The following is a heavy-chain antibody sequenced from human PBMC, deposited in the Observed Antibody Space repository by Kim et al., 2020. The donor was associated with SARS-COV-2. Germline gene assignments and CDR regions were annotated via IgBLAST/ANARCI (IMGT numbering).Heavy chain of an antibody. Sequence: ASVKVSYKVSGYTLTELSMHWVRQAPGKGLEWMGGFDPEDGETIYAQKFQGRVTMTEDTSTDTAYMELSSLRSEDTAVYYCATGRVAGPPAWFDPWGQGTRVTVSS. D-gene: IGHD2-15*01. CDR3: ATGRVAGPPAWFDP. CDR2: FDPEDGET. V-gene: IGHV1-24*01. CDR1: GYTLTELS. J-gene: IGHJ5*02.